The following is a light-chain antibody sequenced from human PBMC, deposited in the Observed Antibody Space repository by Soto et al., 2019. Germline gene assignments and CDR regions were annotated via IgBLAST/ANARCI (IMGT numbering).Light chain of an antibody. Sequence: EIVLTQSPATLSLSPRERATLSCRASQSISSYLGWYQQKRGQAPRLLIYVASNRAAGSPARFSGSGSGTDFTLNISSLGPEDFAVYYCQQRSKLPLTVGGGTKVEIK. V-gene: IGKV3-11*01. CDR2: VAS. J-gene: IGKJ4*01. CDR1: QSISSY. CDR3: QQRSKLPLT.